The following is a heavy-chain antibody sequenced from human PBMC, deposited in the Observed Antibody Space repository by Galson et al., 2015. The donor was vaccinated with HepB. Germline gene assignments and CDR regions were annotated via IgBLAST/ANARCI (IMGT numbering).Heavy chain of an antibody. J-gene: IGHJ6*02. CDR2: IWYDGSNK. CDR1: GFTFSSYG. V-gene: IGHV3-33*06. Sequence: SLRLSCAASGFTFSSYGMHWVRQAPGKGLEWVAVIWYDGSNKYYADSVKGRFTISRDNSKNTLYLQMNSLRAEDTAVYYCAKGTGKRYYYYGMDVWGQGTTVTVSS. D-gene: IGHD3-10*01. CDR3: AKGTGKRYYYYGMDV.